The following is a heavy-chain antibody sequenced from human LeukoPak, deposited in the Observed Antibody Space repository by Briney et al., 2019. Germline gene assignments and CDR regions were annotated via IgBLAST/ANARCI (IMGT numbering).Heavy chain of an antibody. Sequence: GGSLRLSCAASGFTYSHYGMHWVRQAPGKGLEWVAVIWSDATEKYYGDAVKGRFNISRDNSRNTLYLQMNSLRAEDTAVYYCAKDAQRGFDYSNSLENWGQGTLVTVSS. J-gene: IGHJ4*02. D-gene: IGHD4-11*01. CDR3: AKDAQRGFDYSNSLEN. V-gene: IGHV3-33*06. CDR1: GFTYSHYG. CDR2: IWSDATEK.